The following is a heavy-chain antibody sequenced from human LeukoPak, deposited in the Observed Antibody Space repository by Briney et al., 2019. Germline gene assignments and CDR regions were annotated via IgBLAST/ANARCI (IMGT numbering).Heavy chain of an antibody. Sequence: GGSLKLSCAASGFTFRTYAMSWVRQTPGKGLDWVSVISGSGGSTYNADSVEGRFTISRDNYKNTVYLQMNSLRAEDTAVYYCAKDRHGWAGTSSPAFDVWGQGTMVTVSS. V-gene: IGHV3-23*01. CDR3: AKDRHGWAGTSSPAFDV. CDR1: GFTFRTYA. D-gene: IGHD1-7*01. J-gene: IGHJ3*01. CDR2: ISGSGGST.